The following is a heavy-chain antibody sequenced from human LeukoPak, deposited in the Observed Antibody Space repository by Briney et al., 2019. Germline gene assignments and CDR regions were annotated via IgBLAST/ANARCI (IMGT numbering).Heavy chain of an antibody. Sequence: GGSLRLSCAASGFTFDDYAMHWVRQAPGKGLEWDSGISWNSGSIGYADSVKGRFTISRDNAKNTLYLQMNSLRVDDTAEYYCTRAYQQHLINWFDPWGQGTLVTVSS. CDR3: TRAYQQHLINWFDP. J-gene: IGHJ5*02. V-gene: IGHV3-9*01. CDR2: ISWNSGSI. CDR1: GFTFDDYA. D-gene: IGHD6-13*01.